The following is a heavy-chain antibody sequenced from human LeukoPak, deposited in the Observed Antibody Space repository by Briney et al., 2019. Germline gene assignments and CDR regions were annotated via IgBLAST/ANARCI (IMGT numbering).Heavy chain of an antibody. CDR1: GGTFSSYA. CDR2: IIPIFGTA. J-gene: IGHJ3*02. Sequence: SVKVSCKASGGTFSSYAISWVRQAPGQGLEWMGGIIPIFGTANYAQKFQGRVTITADESTSTAYMELSSLRSEDTAVYYCAIMVRGVHDAFDIWGQGTMVTVSS. CDR3: AIMVRGVHDAFDI. D-gene: IGHD3-10*01. V-gene: IGHV1-69*13.